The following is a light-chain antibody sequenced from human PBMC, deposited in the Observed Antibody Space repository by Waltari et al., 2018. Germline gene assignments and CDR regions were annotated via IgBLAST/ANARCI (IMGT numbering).Light chain of an antibody. CDR1: SSDVGNYHL. V-gene: IGLV2-23*02. J-gene: IGLJ1*01. Sequence: QSGLTQPASVSGSPGQSITVSCTGTSSDVGNYHLVSLYQQYPGKAPKLMVYEVTKRTSGVSARFSGSKSGNTASLTISGLQSEDEADYYCCSYAGLGIYVFGTGTKVTVL. CDR2: EVT. CDR3: CSYAGLGIYV.